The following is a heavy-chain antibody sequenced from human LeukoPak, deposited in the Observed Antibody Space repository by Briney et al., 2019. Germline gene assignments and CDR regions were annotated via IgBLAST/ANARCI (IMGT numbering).Heavy chain of an antibody. D-gene: IGHD3-22*01. CDR1: GYTFTGYY. J-gene: IGHJ4*02. Sequence: ASVKVSCKASGYTFTGYYMHWVRQAPGQGLEWMGWINPNSGGTNYAQKLQGRVTMTTDTSTSTAYMELRSLRSDDTAVYYCARGFAHYDSSNYDYWGQGTLVTVSS. V-gene: IGHV1-2*02. CDR2: INPNSGGT. CDR3: ARGFAHYDSSNYDY.